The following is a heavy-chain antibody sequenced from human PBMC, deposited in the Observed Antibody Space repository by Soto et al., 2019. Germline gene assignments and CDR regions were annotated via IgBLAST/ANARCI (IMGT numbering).Heavy chain of an antibody. V-gene: IGHV4-59*12. CDR2: INHSGST. Sequence: PSETLSLTCTVSGGSISSYYWSWIRQPPGKGLEWIGYINHSGSTNYNPSLKSRVTISVDTSKNQFSLKLSSVTAADTAVYYCARGGYSSSSRYYYYYGMDVWGQGTTVTVSS. CDR1: GGSISSYY. CDR3: ARGGYSSSSRYYYYYGMDV. J-gene: IGHJ6*02. D-gene: IGHD6-6*01.